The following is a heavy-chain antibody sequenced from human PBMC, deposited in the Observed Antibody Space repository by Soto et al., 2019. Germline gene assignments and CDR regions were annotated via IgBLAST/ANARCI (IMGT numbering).Heavy chain of an antibody. CDR1: GFTVSANY. V-gene: IGHV3-66*01. CDR2: IYSCIGT. J-gene: IGHJ3*02. Sequence: GWALRPSCLASGFTVSANYMCWVRQAQVKGLELVSVIYSCIGTIYADSVKGRFTISRDNSKNPLYLQMNSLRVEATAVYYCARDLGQKLDRSGWYHGVFDIWGQGTMVTVSS. CDR3: ARDLGQKLDRSGWYHGVFDI. D-gene: IGHD6-19*01.